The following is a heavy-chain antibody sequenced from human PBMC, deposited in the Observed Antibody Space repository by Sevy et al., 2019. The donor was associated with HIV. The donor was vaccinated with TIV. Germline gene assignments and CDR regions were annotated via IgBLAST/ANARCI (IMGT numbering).Heavy chain of an antibody. J-gene: IGHJ5*02. D-gene: IGHD1-26*01. CDR3: ARGGFDGIFDP. CDR2: ISSSSSYI. CDR1: VFTFSSYS. Sequence: GGSLRLSCAASVFTFSSYSMNWVRQAPGKGLEWVSSISSSSSYIYYTDSVKGRFTISRDNAKNSLYLQMNSLRAEDTAVYYCARGGFDGIFDPWGQGTLVTVSS. V-gene: IGHV3-21*01.